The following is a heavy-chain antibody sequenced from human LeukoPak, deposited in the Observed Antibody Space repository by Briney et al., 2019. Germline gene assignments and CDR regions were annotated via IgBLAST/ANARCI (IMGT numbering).Heavy chain of an antibody. CDR1: GFTFSSYG. CDR3: AKDKPAAHHWAY. J-gene: IGHJ4*02. Sequence: GGSLRLSCAASGFTFSSYGMSWVSQAPGKGVEGVSAISGSGGSTYYADSVKGRFIISRDNSKNTLYLQMNSLRAEDTAVYYCAKDKPAAHHWAYWGQGTLVTVSS. V-gene: IGHV3-23*01. CDR2: ISGSGGST. D-gene: IGHD6-13*01.